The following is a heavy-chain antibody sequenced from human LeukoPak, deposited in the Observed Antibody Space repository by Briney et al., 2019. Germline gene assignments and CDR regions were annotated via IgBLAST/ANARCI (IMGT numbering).Heavy chain of an antibody. Sequence: GASVKVSCKASGYTFTSYGISWVRQAPGQGLEWMGGIIPIFGTTNYAQKFQGRVTITADESTNTAYMELSSLRSEDTAIYYCARGDYYDILTADYYYMDVWGKGTTVTISS. J-gene: IGHJ6*03. CDR2: IIPIFGTT. V-gene: IGHV1-69*13. CDR3: ARGDYYDILTADYYYMDV. D-gene: IGHD3-9*01. CDR1: GYTFTSYG.